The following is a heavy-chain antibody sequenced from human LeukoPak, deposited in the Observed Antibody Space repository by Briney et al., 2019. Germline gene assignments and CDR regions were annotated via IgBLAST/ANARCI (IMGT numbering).Heavy chain of an antibody. Sequence: PSETLSLTCTVSGGSISSSSYYWGWIRQPPGKGLEWIGSIYYSGSTYYNPSLKSRVTISVDTSKNQFSLKLSSVTAADTAVYYCARQPRYGSGSAWIQHWGQGTLVTVSS. CDR1: GGSISSSSYY. V-gene: IGHV4-39*01. J-gene: IGHJ1*01. D-gene: IGHD3-10*01. CDR3: ARQPRYGSGSAWIQH. CDR2: IYYSGST.